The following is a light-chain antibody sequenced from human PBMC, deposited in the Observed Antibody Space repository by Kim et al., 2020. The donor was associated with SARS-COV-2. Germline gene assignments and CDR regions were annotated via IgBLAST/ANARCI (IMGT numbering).Light chain of an antibody. CDR3: QQLNSYPIT. V-gene: IGKV1-9*01. Sequence: ASVGDRVTIPCRASQGISTSLAWYQQKPGKAPKLLIYAASTLQSGVPSRFSGTGSGTEFTLTITTLQPEDFATYYCQQLNSYPITFGQGTRLEIK. CDR2: AAS. CDR1: QGISTS. J-gene: IGKJ5*01.